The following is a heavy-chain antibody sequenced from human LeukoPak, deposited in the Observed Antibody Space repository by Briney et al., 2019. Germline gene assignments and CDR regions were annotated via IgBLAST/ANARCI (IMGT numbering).Heavy chain of an antibody. Sequence: PSETLSLTCSASGASTSDKYWSWIRQSPGRTLEWIGHIYNGRNTKYNPSLTSRVTISVDTSKNQFSLSLTSVIAADTAMYYCAQTTGWPGFDFWGPGALVTVSS. CDR3: AQTTGWPGFDF. CDR2: IYNGRNT. V-gene: IGHV4-59*08. J-gene: IGHJ4*02. CDR1: GASTSDKY. D-gene: IGHD6-19*01.